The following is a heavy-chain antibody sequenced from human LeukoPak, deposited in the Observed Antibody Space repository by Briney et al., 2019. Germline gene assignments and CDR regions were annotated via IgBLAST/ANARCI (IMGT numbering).Heavy chain of an antibody. Sequence: GGSLRLSCAASGFTFDDYAMHWVRQAPGKGLEWVSLISGDGVSTYYADSVKGRFTISRGNSKNSLYLQMNSLRTEDTALYYCAKDQIQLWSFDYWGQGTLVTVSS. D-gene: IGHD5-18*01. V-gene: IGHV3-43*02. CDR3: AKDQIQLWSFDY. CDR1: GFTFDDYA. J-gene: IGHJ4*02. CDR2: ISGDGVST.